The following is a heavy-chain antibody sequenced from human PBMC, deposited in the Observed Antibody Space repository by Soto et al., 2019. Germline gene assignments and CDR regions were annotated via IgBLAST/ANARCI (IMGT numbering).Heavy chain of an antibody. CDR2: IKSKTDGGTT. J-gene: IGHJ4*02. Sequence: EVQLVESGGGLVKPGGSLRLSCAASGFTFSNAWMSWVRQAPGKGLEWVGRIKSKTDGGTTDYAAPVKGRFTISRDDSKNTLYLQMNSLKTEDTAVYYCTPDPNVLRFLEWRPGTTDYWGQGTLVTVSS. CDR3: TPDPNVLRFLEWRPGTTDY. CDR1: GFTFSNAW. D-gene: IGHD3-3*01. V-gene: IGHV3-15*01.